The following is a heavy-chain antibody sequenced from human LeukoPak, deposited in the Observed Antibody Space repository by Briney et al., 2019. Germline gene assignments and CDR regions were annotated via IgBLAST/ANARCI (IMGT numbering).Heavy chain of an antibody. V-gene: IGHV3-30*04. CDR1: GFTFSSYA. CDR2: ISYDGINK. Sequence: PGGSLRLSCAASGFTFSSYAMHWVRQAPGKGLEWVAIISYDGINKYYADSVKGRFTISRDNSKNTLYLQMNSLRAEDTAVYYCTRAGGLVRGVHYYYYMDVWGKGTTVTISS. CDR3: TRAGGLVRGVHYYYYMDV. D-gene: IGHD3-10*01. J-gene: IGHJ6*03.